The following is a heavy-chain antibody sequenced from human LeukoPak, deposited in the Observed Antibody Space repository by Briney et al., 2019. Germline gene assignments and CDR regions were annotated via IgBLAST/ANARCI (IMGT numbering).Heavy chain of an antibody. CDR2: ISGNGDIT. V-gene: IGHV3-23*01. CDR1: VFTFSNYA. D-gene: IGHD3-16*01. CDR3: AKVTGGDMITYGGLDY. J-gene: IGHJ4*02. Sequence: GGSLRLSCAASVFTFSNYAMSWVRQAPGKGREWVSAISGNGDITYYTDSVKGRFTISRDNSKNTLYLQMNSLRAEDTAIYYCAKVTGGDMITYGGLDYWGQGTLVTVSS.